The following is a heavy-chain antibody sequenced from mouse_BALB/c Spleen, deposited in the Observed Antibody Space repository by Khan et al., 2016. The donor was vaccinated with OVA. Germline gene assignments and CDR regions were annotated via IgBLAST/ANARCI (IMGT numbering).Heavy chain of an antibody. CDR1: GFSLTNYG. V-gene: IGHV2-6-1*01. D-gene: IGHD2-10*01. CDR3: ARQPYYHYNIMDY. CDR2: IWHDGST. Sequence: QMQLEESGPGLVAPSQSLSITCTISGFSLTNYGVHWVRQPPGKGLEWLVVIWHDGSTTYNSALNSSLTISKVNSKCQVFLKMNSLQTDDTAMYFCARQPYYHYNIMDYWGQGTSVTVSS. J-gene: IGHJ4*01.